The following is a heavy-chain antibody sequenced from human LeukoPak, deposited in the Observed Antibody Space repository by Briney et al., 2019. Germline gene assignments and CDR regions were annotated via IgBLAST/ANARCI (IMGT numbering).Heavy chain of an antibody. CDR2: ISSSSYI. CDR3: ARYCGGDCSAFDI. Sequence: GGSLRLSCAASGFTFSSYSMNWVRQAPGKGLEWVSSISSSSYIYYADSVKGRFTISRDNAKSSLYLQMNSLRAEDTAVYYCARYCGGDCSAFDIWGQGTMVTVSS. V-gene: IGHV3-21*01. J-gene: IGHJ3*02. D-gene: IGHD2-21*02. CDR1: GFTFSSYS.